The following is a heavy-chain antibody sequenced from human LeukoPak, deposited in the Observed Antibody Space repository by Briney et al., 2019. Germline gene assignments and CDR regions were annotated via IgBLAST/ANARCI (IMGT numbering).Heavy chain of an antibody. D-gene: IGHD3-10*01. CDR3: ARGSGFGMSYYYYMDV. J-gene: IGHJ6*03. Sequence: ASVKVSCRASGYTFTSYDINWVRQAPGQGLEWMGWINPNSGGTNYAQKFQGRVTMTRDTSISTAYMELSRLRSDDTAVYYCARGSGFGMSYYYYMDVWGKGTTVTVSS. V-gene: IGHV1-2*02. CDR2: INPNSGGT. CDR1: GYTFTSYD.